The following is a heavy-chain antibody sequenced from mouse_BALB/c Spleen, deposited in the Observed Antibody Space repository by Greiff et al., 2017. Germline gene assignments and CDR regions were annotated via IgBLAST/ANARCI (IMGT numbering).Heavy chain of an antibody. J-gene: IGHJ4*01. CDR3: ASLYGNYLYYAMDY. CDR2: IRNKANGYTT. D-gene: IGHD2-1*01. CDR1: GFTFTDYY. V-gene: IGHV7-3*02. Sequence: EVMLMESGGGLVQPGGSLRLSCATSGFTFTDYYMSWVRQPPGKALEWLGFIRNKANGYTTEYSASVKGRFTISRDNSQSILYLQMNTLRAEDSATYYCASLYGNYLYYAMDYWGQGTSVTVSS.